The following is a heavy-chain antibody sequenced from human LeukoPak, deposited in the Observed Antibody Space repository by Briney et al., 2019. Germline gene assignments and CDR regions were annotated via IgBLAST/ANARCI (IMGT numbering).Heavy chain of an antibody. Sequence: PGGSLRLSCAASGFTFSGYYMSWMRPAPGKGLEWVSCIGSSSSSYTNYPDSVKVRFTISRDNAKNSLYLQMDGLRAEDTAVYYCARDRGAVAATWFDYWGQGTLVTVSS. CDR3: ARDRGAVAATWFDY. CDR1: GFTFSGYY. D-gene: IGHD6-19*01. CDR2: IGSSSSSYT. V-gene: IGHV3-11*05. J-gene: IGHJ4*02.